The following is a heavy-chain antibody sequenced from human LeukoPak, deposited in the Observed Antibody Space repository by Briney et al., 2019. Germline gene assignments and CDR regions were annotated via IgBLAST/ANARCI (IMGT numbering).Heavy chain of an antibody. CDR3: ARDSRFLEWLLPPLVGMDV. CDR2: ISYDGSNK. CDR1: GFTFSSYG. D-gene: IGHD3-3*01. J-gene: IGHJ6*02. V-gene: IGHV3-30-3*01. Sequence: GTSLRLSCAASGFTFSSYGIHWVRQAPCKGLEWVAVISYDGSNKYYADSVKGRFTISRDNSKNTLYLQMSSLRAEVTAVYYCARDSRFLEWLLPPLVGMDVWGRGTTVTVSS.